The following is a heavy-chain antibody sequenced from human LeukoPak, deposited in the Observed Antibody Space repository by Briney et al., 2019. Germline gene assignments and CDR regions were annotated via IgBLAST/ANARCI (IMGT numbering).Heavy chain of an antibody. V-gene: IGHV1-46*01. D-gene: IGHD6-6*01. CDR2: INPSGGST. CDR3: ARGIAARNYYYYYMDV. Sequence: ASVKVSCKASGYTFTSYYMHWVRQAPGQGLEWMGIINPSGGSTSYAQKFQSRVTMTRDMSTSTVYMELSSLRSEDTAVYYCARGIAARNYYYYYMDVWGKGTTVTVSS. CDR1: GYTFTSYY. J-gene: IGHJ6*03.